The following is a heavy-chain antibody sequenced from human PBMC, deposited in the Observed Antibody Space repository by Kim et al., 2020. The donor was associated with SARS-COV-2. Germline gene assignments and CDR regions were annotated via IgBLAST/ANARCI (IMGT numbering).Heavy chain of an antibody. V-gene: IGHV3-23*01. Sequence: RFTISRDNSKNTLYLQMNSLRAEDTAVYYCAKEPPVVRLIAAAGIGFDYWGQGTLVTVSS. J-gene: IGHJ4*02. CDR3: AKEPPVVRLIAAAGIGFDY. D-gene: IGHD6-13*01.